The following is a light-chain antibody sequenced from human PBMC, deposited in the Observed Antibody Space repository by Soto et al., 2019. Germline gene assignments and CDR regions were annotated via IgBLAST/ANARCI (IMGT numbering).Light chain of an antibody. J-gene: IGLJ1*01. V-gene: IGLV2-14*01. CDR2: DVS. CDR3: SSYTSSSTLDV. CDR1: SSDVGGYNY. Sequence: QSVLTQPASVSGSPGQSITISCTGTSSDVGGYNYVSWYQQHPCKAPKLMIYDVSNRPSGVSNRFSGSKSGNTASLTISGLQAEDEADYYCSSYTSSSTLDVFGTGTQLTVL.